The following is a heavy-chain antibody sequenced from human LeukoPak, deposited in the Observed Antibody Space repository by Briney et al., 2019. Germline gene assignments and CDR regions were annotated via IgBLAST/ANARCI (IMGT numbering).Heavy chain of an antibody. D-gene: IGHD2-21*01. CDR3: ARHSTIVTERWFDP. J-gene: IGHJ5*02. CDR2: IYYSGST. Sequence: PSETLSLTCTVSGGSISSISCYWGWIRQPPGKGLEWIGSIYYSGSTYYNPSLKSRVTISVGTSKNQFSLKLSSVTAADTAMYYCARHSTIVTERWFDPWGQGTLVTVSS. CDR1: GGSISSISCY. V-gene: IGHV4-39*01.